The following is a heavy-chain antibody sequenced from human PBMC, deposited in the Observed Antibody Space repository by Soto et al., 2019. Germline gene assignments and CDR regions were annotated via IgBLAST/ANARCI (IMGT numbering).Heavy chain of an antibody. CDR3: ASAPQYYYDSSGHYDY. J-gene: IGHJ4*02. V-gene: IGHV1-69*02. Sequence: QVQLVQSGAEVKKPGSSVKVSCKASGGTFSSYTISWVRQAPGQGLEWMGRIIPILGIANYAQKFQGRVTITADKSTSTAYMELSSLRSEDTAVYYCASAPQYYYDSSGHYDYWGQGTLVTVSS. CDR1: GGTFSSYT. CDR2: IIPILGIA. D-gene: IGHD3-22*01.